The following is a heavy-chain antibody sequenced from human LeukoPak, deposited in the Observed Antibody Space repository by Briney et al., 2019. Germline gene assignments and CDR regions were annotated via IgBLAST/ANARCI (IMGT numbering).Heavy chain of an antibody. CDR3: ARGYCSSTSCYRSDY. J-gene: IGHJ4*02. D-gene: IGHD2-2*01. CDR2: IIPILGIA. V-gene: IGHV1-69*02. CDR1: GGTFSSYT. Sequence: ASVKVSCKASGGTFSSYTISWVRQAPGQGLEWMGRIIPILGIANYAQKFLGRVTITADKSTSTAYMELSSLRSEDTAVYYCARGYCSSTSCYRSDYWGQGTLVTVSS.